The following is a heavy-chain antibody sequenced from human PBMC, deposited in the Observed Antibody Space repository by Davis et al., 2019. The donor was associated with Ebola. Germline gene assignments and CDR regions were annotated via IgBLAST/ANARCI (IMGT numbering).Heavy chain of an antibody. Sequence: GESLKISCAASGFTFSSYSMNWVRQAPGKGLEWVANIKQDGSEKYYVDSVKGRFTISRDNAKNSLYLQMNSLRAEDTAVYYCARDVSGSYDYWGQGALVTVSS. CDR1: GFTFSSYS. V-gene: IGHV3-7*01. CDR3: ARDVSGSYDY. CDR2: IKQDGSEK. J-gene: IGHJ4*02. D-gene: IGHD1-26*01.